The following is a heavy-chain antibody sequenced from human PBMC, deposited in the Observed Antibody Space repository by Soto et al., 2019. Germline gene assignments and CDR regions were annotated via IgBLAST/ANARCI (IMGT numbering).Heavy chain of an antibody. CDR3: ARGGRGVPAAISVVVVPDGVCAFDI. V-gene: IGHV4-59*01. Sequence: SETLSLTCTVSGGSISSYYWSWIRQPPGKGLEWIGYIYYSGSTNYNPSLKSRVTISVDTSKNQFSLKLSSVTAADTAVYYGARGGRGVPAAISVVVVPDGVCAFDIWGQGTMVTVSS. D-gene: IGHD2-2*02. CDR2: IYYSGST. J-gene: IGHJ3*02. CDR1: GGSISSYY.